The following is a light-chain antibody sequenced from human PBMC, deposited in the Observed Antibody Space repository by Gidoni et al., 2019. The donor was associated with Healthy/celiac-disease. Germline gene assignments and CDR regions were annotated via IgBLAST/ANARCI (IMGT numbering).Light chain of an antibody. J-gene: IGKJ1*01. CDR2: GAS. CDR1: QSVSSN. Sequence: EIVMKQSPATLSVSPGQRATLSCRVSQSVSSNLAWYQQKPGQAPKLLIYGASTRATGIPARFSGSGSGTEFTLTISSLQSEDFAVYYCQQYNSWPQTFGQGTKVEIK. CDR3: QQYNSWPQT. V-gene: IGKV3-15*01.